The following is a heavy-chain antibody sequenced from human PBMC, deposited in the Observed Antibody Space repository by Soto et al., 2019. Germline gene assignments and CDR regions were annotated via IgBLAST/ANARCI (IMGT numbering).Heavy chain of an antibody. D-gene: IGHD6-13*01. CDR1: GGSISSGGYY. CDR2: IYYSGST. Sequence: QVQLQESGPGLVKPSQTLSLTCTVSGGSISSGGYYWSWIRQHPGKGLEWIGYIYYSGSTYYNPSLKSRVTISVDTSKNQFSLKLSSVTAADTAVYYCERGAHYSSPVRWFDPWDQGTLVTVSS. V-gene: IGHV4-31*03. J-gene: IGHJ5*02. CDR3: ERGAHYSSPVRWFDP.